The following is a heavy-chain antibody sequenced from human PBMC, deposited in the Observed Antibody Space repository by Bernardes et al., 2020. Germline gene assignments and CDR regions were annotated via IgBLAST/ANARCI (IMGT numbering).Heavy chain of an antibody. CDR1: GFTFRSFG. Sequence: GGSLRLSCAASGFTFRSFGMHWVRQAPGKGLEWVAVMSYDGSDKYYADSVKGRFTISRDNSKNTLFLQMNSLRVEDTAFYYCAKDEGPGMAAPDYWGQGTLVTVSS. J-gene: IGHJ4*02. D-gene: IGHD6-13*01. V-gene: IGHV3-30*18. CDR2: MSYDGSDK. CDR3: AKDEGPGMAAPDY.